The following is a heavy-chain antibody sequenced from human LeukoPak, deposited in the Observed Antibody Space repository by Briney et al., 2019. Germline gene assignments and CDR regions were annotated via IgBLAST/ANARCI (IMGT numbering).Heavy chain of an antibody. V-gene: IGHV4-61*01. CDR3: ARALFMI. CDR2: IYYSGST. Sequence: SETLSLTCTVSGGSVSSGIYYWSWIRQPPGKGLEWIGYIYYSGSTNYNPSLKSRVTISVDTSKNQFSLKLSSVTAADTAVYYCARALFMIGGQGTMVTVSS. J-gene: IGHJ3*01. D-gene: IGHD3-22*01. CDR1: GGSVSSGIYY.